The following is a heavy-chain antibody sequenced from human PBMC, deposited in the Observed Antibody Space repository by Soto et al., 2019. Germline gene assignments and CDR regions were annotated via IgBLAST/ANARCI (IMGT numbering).Heavy chain of an antibody. CDR3: ARDQEVHDSRGHKIRAMDV. V-gene: IGHV3-48*03. CDR2: ISESGTSI. Sequence: PGGSLRLSCAASGFPFSRYEMNWVRQAPGEGLEWISYISESGTSIYYAEAVKGRFAISRDNAQNSLYLQMNSMRIEDTAVYYCARDQEVHDSRGHKIRAMDVWGQGTTVTVSS. D-gene: IGHD6-19*01. J-gene: IGHJ6*02. CDR1: GFPFSRYE.